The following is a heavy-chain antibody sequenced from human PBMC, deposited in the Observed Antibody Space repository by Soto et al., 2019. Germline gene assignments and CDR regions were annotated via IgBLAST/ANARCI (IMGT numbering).Heavy chain of an antibody. CDR2: IYPGDSET. D-gene: IGHD6-13*01. Sequence: GESLKISCKGSGFSFTTYWIAWVRQMPGKGLEWMGIIYPGDSETKYSPSFQGQVTISADKSINTAYLQWISLKASDTAMYYCARRRAGNPDDWFDPWGQGTLVTVSS. V-gene: IGHV5-51*01. CDR3: ARRRAGNPDDWFDP. CDR1: GFSFTTYW. J-gene: IGHJ5*02.